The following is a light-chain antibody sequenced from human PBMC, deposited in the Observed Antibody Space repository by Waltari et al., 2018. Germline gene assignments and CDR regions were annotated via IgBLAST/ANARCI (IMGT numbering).Light chain of an antibody. J-gene: IGKJ2*01. CDR2: EAT. CDR1: QNIDDE. Sequence: ETTPTQSPAFMSATPLDQVKILCRASQNIDDEMNWYQQKPGEGAIFIIQEATTLVPGIPPRFSGSGYGTDFTLTINNIQSEDVASYFCLEHDNFPTHTFGQGTKLEIK. V-gene: IGKV5-2*01. CDR3: LEHDNFPTHT.